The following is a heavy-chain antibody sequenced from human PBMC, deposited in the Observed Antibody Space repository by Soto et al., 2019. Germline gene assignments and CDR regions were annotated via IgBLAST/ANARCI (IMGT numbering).Heavy chain of an antibody. D-gene: IGHD5-12*01. CDR2: IYSGGST. CDR3: ARDRGGYNSSYFDY. J-gene: IGHJ4*02. CDR1: GFTVSSNY. Sequence: PGGSLRLSCAASGFTVSSNYMSWVRQAPGKGLEWVSVIYSGGSTYYADSVKGRFTISRDNSKNTLYLQMNSLRAEDTAVYYCARDRGGYNSSYFDYWGQGTLVTVSS. V-gene: IGHV3-66*01.